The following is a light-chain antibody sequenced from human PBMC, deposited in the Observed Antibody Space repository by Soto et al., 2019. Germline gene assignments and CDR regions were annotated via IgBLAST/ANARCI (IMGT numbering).Light chain of an antibody. CDR3: SQYCSSPLFT. CDR2: GAS. Sequence: EIVLTQSPGTLSLSPGERATLSCRASQSVSSSYLAWYQQKPGQAPRLLIYGASSRATGIPDRFRGSGSGNDFTLTLNTPEAEEFSGYYCSQYCSSPLFTFGPGTKVDIK. J-gene: IGKJ3*01. CDR1: QSVSSSY. V-gene: IGKV3-20*01.